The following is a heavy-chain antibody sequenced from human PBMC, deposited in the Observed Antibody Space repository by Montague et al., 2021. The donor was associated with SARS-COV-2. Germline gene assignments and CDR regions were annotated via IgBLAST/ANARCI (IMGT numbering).Heavy chain of an antibody. CDR2: IRYDGSNE. V-gene: IGHV3-33*06. CDR1: GFIFSNYG. J-gene: IGHJ4*02. Sequence: SLRLSCAASGFIFSNYGLPWVRQAPGKGLEWVAVIRYDGSNEYYADSVKGRFTISRDNSKSTLYLQMNSLRAEDTAVYYCAKDWSAKKIVGATHLDYWGQGTLVTVSS. CDR3: AKDWSAKKIVGATHLDY. D-gene: IGHD1-26*01.